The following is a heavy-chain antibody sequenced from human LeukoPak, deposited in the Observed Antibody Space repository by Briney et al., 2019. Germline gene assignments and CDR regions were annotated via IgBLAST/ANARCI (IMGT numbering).Heavy chain of an antibody. Sequence: SQTLSLTCAISGDSVSSNSAAWNWIRQSPSRGLEWLGRTYYRSKWYNDYAVSVKGRITINPDTSKNQFSLQLNSVTPEDTAVYYCARESSSSSGGLDYFDYWGQGTLVTVSS. CDR1: GDSVSSNSAA. V-gene: IGHV6-1*01. CDR2: TYYRSKWYN. CDR3: ARESSSSSGGLDYFDY. J-gene: IGHJ4*02. D-gene: IGHD6-6*01.